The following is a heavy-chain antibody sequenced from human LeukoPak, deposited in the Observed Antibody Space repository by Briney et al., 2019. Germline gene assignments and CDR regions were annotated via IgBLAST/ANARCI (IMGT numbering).Heavy chain of an antibody. V-gene: IGHV1-69*06. J-gene: IGHJ4*02. CDR1: GGTFSSYA. Sequence: SVKVSCKASGGTFSSYAISWVRQAPGQGLEWMGGIIPIFGTANYAQKFQGRVTITADKSTSTAYMELRSLRSDDTAVYYCARDSTRMVATYDYWGQGTLVTVSS. CDR2: IIPIFGTA. D-gene: IGHD5-12*01. CDR3: ARDSTRMVATYDY.